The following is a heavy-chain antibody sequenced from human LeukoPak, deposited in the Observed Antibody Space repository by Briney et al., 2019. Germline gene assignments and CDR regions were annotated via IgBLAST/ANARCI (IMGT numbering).Heavy chain of an antibody. Sequence: PGGSLSLSCAASGFTFSSYSMNWVRQAPGKGLEWVSSISSSSSYIYYADSVKGRFTISRDNAKNSLYLQMNSLRAEDTAVYYCARSKPGGSCPDYWGQGTLVTVSS. CDR3: ARSKPGGSCPDY. CDR2: ISSSSSYI. CDR1: GFTFSSYS. D-gene: IGHD2-15*01. J-gene: IGHJ4*02. V-gene: IGHV3-21*06.